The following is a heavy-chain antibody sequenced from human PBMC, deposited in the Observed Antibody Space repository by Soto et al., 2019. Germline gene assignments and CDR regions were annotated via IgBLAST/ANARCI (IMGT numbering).Heavy chain of an antibody. Sequence: EVQLLESGGGLVQPGGSLRLSCAASGFTFSSYAMSWVRQAPGKGLEWVSAISGSGGSTYYADSVKGRFTISRDNSKNTLYLQMDRLTAEDTALYYCATDTPGDALLLRFLEWLPDTDSWGQGILVTVSS. J-gene: IGHJ4*02. CDR3: ATDTPGDALLLRFLEWLPDTDS. D-gene: IGHD3-3*01. CDR1: GFTFSSYA. V-gene: IGHV3-23*01. CDR2: ISGSGGST.